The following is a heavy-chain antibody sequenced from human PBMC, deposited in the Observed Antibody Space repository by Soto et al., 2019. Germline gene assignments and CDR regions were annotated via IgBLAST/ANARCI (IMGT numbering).Heavy chain of an antibody. Sequence: LSLTCTVSGGSISSSNYYWGWIRQPPGKGLEWVGTLTYSGSTYYNPSLKSRVTISVDTSENQFSLKLTSVTAADTAVYYCARTSLRSMIVTLIDYWGQGTLVTVSS. J-gene: IGHJ4*02. CDR1: GGSISSSNYY. D-gene: IGHD3-22*01. CDR2: LTYSGST. CDR3: ARTSLRSMIVTLIDY. V-gene: IGHV4-39*01.